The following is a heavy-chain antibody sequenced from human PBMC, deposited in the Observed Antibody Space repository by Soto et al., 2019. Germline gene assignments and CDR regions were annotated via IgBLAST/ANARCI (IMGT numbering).Heavy chain of an antibody. V-gene: IGHV4-39*02. CDR3: ASRHCNGGHCVNPGVHX. CDR1: GGSISSLSYY. J-gene: IGHJ5*02. Sequence: PRETLSLPCTVSGGSISSLSYYWGWIRQPPGKGMELIGSIFFNGNTYSNPSLERRVAISVDKSRNHFSLTVNSVTAADTAVHYRASRHCNGGHCVNPGVHXWGQVTLVTVSX. CDR2: IFFNGNT. D-gene: IGHD2-21*02.